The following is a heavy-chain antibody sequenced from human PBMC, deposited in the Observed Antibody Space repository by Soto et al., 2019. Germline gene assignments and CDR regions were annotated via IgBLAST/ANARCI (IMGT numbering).Heavy chain of an antibody. D-gene: IGHD3-10*01. CDR2: ISGSGGST. J-gene: IGHJ5*02. CDR3: AKEAYYYGQGGNPRFDP. V-gene: IGHV3-23*01. CDR1: GFTFSSYA. Sequence: GGSLRLSCAASGFTFSSYAMSWVRQAPGKGLEWVSAISGSGGSTYYADSVKGRFTISRDNSKNTLYPQMNSLRAEDTAVYYCAKEAYYYGQGGNPRFDPRGQGTLVTVSS.